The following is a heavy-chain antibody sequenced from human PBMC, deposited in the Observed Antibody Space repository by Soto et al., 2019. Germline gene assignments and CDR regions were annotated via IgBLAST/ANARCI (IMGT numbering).Heavy chain of an antibody. Sequence: QVQLQESGPGLVTPSETLSLTCFVSAGSISSYYWSWIRQPPGTGLECLGYIYYSWSTNYHPTRTSRVTISVDTSKNQFSLKLSSVTAADTAVYYCARGTNGMDVWGHGTTVTVSS. CDR3: ARGTNGMDV. J-gene: IGHJ6*02. CDR2: IYYSWST. CDR1: AGSISSYY. D-gene: IGHD1-1*01. V-gene: IGHV4-59*01.